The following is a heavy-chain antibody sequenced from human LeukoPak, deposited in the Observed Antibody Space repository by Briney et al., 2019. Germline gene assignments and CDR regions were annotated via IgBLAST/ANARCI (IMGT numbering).Heavy chain of an antibody. D-gene: IGHD3-10*01. CDR3: ASGSGSYRTPYYYMDV. CDR1: GFTFSSHS. CDR2: IISSSSTI. Sequence: PGGSLRLSCAASGFTFSSHSMNWVRQAPGKGLEWVSYIISSSSTIYYADSVKGRFTISRDNSKNTLYLQMNSLRAEDTAVYYCASGSGSYRTPYYYMDVWGTGTTVTVSS. V-gene: IGHV3-48*01. J-gene: IGHJ6*03.